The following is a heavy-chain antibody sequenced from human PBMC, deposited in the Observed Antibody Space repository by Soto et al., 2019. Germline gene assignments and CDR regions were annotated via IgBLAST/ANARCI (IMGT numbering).Heavy chain of an antibody. J-gene: IGHJ3*02. V-gene: IGHV3-21*01. CDR1: GFTFSSYS. D-gene: IGHD3-3*02. CDR3: ARERECSFVLDDVFDI. Sequence: GGSLRLSCAASGFTFSSYSMNWVRQAPGKGLEWVSSISSSSSYIYYADSVKGRFTISRDNAKNTLYLQMNSLRAEDTAVYYCARERECSFVLDDVFDIWGKGTMVTVSS. CDR2: ISSSSSYI.